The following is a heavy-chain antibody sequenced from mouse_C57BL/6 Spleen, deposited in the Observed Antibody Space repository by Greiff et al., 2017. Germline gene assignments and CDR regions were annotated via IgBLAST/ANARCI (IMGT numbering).Heavy chain of an antibody. D-gene: IGHD1-1*01. J-gene: IGHJ3*01. V-gene: IGHV1-42*01. Sequence: VQLMESGPELVKPGASVKISCKASGYSFTGYYMNWVKQSPEKSLEWIGEINPSTGGTTYNQKFKAKATLTVDKSSSTAYMQLKSLTSEDSAVYYCARDYYGSSYPFAYWGQGTLVTVAA. CDR2: INPSTGGT. CDR3: ARDYYGSSYPFAY. CDR1: GYSFTGYY.